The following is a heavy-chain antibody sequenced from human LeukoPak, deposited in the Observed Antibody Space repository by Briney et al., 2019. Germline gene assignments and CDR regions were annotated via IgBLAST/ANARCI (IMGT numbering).Heavy chain of an antibody. V-gene: IGHV4-30-4*08. D-gene: IGHD3-3*01. CDR3: ARSTYDFWSASIFDY. J-gene: IGHJ4*02. Sequence: SQTLCLTCAVSGGSISSGDYYWSWIRQPPGKGLEWLRYIYYSGSTYYNPSLKSRVTISVDTSKNQFSLKLSSVTAADTAVYYCARSTYDFWSASIFDYWGQGTLVTVSS. CDR2: IYYSGST. CDR1: GGSISSGDYY.